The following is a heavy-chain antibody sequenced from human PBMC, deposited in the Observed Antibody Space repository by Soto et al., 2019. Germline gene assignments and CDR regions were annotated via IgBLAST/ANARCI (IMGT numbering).Heavy chain of an antibody. CDR2: INGGNGKT. V-gene: IGHV1-3*01. CDR1: GYTLTSYA. Sequence: ASVKVSCKASGYTLTSYATHWVRQAPGQRPEWMGWINGGNGKTKYSQRFQGRVTITRDISASTDYLELSSLTSEDTAVYYCTRADCSSNTCYFYYGMDVWGQGTTVTVSS. J-gene: IGHJ6*02. CDR3: TRADCSSNTCYFYYGMDV. D-gene: IGHD2-2*01.